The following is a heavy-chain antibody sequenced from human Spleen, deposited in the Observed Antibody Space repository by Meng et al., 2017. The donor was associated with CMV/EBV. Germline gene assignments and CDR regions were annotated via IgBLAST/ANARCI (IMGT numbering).Heavy chain of an antibody. D-gene: IGHD5-24*01. CDR2: IYPGDSDT. CDR3: ARSGSRWLQPYYFDY. Sequence: KVSCKGSGYSFTSYWIGWVRQMPGKGLEWMGIIYPGDSDTRYSPSFQGQVTISADKSISTAYLQWSSLKASDTAMYYCARSGSRWLQPYYFDYWGQGTLVTVS. CDR1: GYSFTSYW. V-gene: IGHV5-51*01. J-gene: IGHJ4*02.